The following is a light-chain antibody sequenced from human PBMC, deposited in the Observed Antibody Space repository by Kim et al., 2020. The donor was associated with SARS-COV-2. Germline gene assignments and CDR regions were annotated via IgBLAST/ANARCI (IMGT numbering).Light chain of an antibody. CDR2: QDS. V-gene: IGLV3-1*01. CDR1: KLGDKY. J-gene: IGLJ1*01. CDR3: QAWDSSTLYV. Sequence: SYELTQPPSVSVSPGQTASITCSGDKLGDKYACWYQQKPDQSPVLVIYQDSKRPSGIPERFSGSNSGNTATLTISGTQAMDEADYYCQAWDSSTLYVFGT.